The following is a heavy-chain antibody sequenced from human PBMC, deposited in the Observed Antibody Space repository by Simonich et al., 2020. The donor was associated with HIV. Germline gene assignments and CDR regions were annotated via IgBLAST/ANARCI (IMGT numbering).Heavy chain of an antibody. D-gene: IGHD2-2*01. J-gene: IGHJ4*02. CDR1: GGSFSGYY. V-gene: IGHV4-34*01. CDR3: ARGFYQRLYYFDY. CDR2: IKHSGST. Sequence: QVQLQQWGAGLLKPSETLSLTCAVYGGSFSGYYWSWIRQPQGKGLEWIGKIKHSGSTNYNPSLKSRVTISVDTSKNQFSLKLSSVTAADTAVYYCARGFYQRLYYFDYWGQGTLVTVSS.